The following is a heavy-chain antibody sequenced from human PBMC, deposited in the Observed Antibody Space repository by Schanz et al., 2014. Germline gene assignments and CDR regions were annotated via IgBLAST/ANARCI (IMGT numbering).Heavy chain of an antibody. CDR1: GFTFSAYA. V-gene: IGHV3-30*04. CDR3: TRDRGALINHNDALDL. J-gene: IGHJ3*01. D-gene: IGHD3-16*01. Sequence: QVQLVDSGGGVVQPGRSLRLSCAASGFTFSAYAMHWVRQAPGKGLEKVAVTSTDGTKTYYAASVRGRFTISRDNSKNTVYLQMNSLRSEDTAVYYCTRDRGALINHNDALDLWGQGTMVSVSS. CDR2: TSTDGTKT.